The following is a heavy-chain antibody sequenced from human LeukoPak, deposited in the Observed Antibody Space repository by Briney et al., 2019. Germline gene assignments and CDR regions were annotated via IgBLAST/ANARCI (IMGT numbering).Heavy chain of an antibody. CDR3: AKGGWLDD. Sequence: GGSLRLSCAASGFNFNKYDMTWARQAPGKGLEWVSTITGKSDKTYYTDSVRGRFVTSRDNSKDTLYLQMNSLRAEDTALYYCAKGGWLDDLGQGALVTVSS. CDR1: GFNFNKYD. CDR2: ITGKSDKT. J-gene: IGHJ4*02. V-gene: IGHV3-23*01. D-gene: IGHD6-19*01.